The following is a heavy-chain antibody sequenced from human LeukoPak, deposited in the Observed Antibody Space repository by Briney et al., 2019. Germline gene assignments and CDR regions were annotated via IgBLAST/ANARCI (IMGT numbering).Heavy chain of an antibody. D-gene: IGHD3-3*01. CDR2: INPNSGGT. CDR3: ARFPYYDFWSGYYRRHFDY. V-gene: IGHV1-2*06. CDR1: GYTFTGYY. Sequence: ASVKVSCKASGYTFTGYYMHWVRQAPGQGLEWMGRINPNSGGTNYAQKFQGRVTMTRDTSISTAYMELSSLRSEDTAVYYCARFPYYDFWSGYYRRHFDYWGQGTLVTVSS. J-gene: IGHJ4*02.